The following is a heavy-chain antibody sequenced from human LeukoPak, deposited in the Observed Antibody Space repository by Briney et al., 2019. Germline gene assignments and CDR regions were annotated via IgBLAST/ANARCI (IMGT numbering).Heavy chain of an antibody. V-gene: IGHV5-51*01. CDR2: IYPRDSET. CDR3: ARPLPGAHSGSYYFDF. Sequence: GESLKISCKGSGYSFTTYWIAWLRQKPGKGLEWMGVIYPRDSETKYSPSFQGQVTFSVDESFSTAYLQWHSLEASDTAMYYCARPLPGAHSGSYYFDFWGQGTLVAVSS. D-gene: IGHD1-26*01. J-gene: IGHJ4*02. CDR1: GYSFTTYW.